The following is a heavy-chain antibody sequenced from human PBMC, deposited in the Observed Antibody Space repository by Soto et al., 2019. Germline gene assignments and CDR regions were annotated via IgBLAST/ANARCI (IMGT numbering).Heavy chain of an antibody. Sequence: SVKVSCKASGGTFSSYAISWVRQAPGQGLEWMGGIIPIFGTANYAQKFQGRVTITADESTSTAYMELSSLRSEDTAVYYCARDRTTMVLAPIDAFDIWGQGTMVTVSS. CDR1: GGTFSSYA. D-gene: IGHD3-10*01. J-gene: IGHJ3*02. CDR3: ARDRTTMVLAPIDAFDI. V-gene: IGHV1-69*01. CDR2: IIPIFGTA.